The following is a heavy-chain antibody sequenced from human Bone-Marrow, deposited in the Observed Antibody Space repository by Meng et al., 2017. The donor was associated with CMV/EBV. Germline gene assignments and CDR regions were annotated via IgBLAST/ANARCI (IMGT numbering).Heavy chain of an antibody. D-gene: IGHD6-6*01. V-gene: IGHV4-59*01. Sequence: SETLSLTCTVSGGSISSYYWSWIRQPPGKGLEWIGYIYYSGSTNYNPSLKSRVTISVDTSKNQFSLKLTSVTVADTAVYYCARIKISSSSYLFDYWGRGTLVTVSS. CDR1: GGSISSYY. CDR2: IYYSGST. CDR3: ARIKISSSSYLFDY. J-gene: IGHJ4*02.